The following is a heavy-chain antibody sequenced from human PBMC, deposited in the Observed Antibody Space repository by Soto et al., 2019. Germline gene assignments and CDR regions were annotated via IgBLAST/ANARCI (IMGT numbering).Heavy chain of an antibody. D-gene: IGHD6-19*01. Sequence: ASVKVSCKASGYTFTSYGISWVRQAPGQGLEWMGWISAYNGNTNYAQKLQGRVTMTTDTSTSTAYMELRSLRSDDTAMYYCARDGIAVAGHYYYYGMDVWGQGTTVTVSS. J-gene: IGHJ6*02. V-gene: IGHV1-18*01. CDR3: ARDGIAVAGHYYYYGMDV. CDR1: GYTFTSYG. CDR2: ISAYNGNT.